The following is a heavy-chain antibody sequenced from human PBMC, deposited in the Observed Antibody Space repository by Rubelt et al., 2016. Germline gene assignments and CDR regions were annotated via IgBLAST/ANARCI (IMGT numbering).Heavy chain of an antibody. CDR2: ISYSGGT. V-gene: IGHV4-39*01. D-gene: IGHD3-22*01. CDR3: GRGFSGFYFWVDS. Sequence: QLQLQESGPGLVKPSETLSLTCTVSSGSISSSRYFWGWIRQPPGKGPEWIGSISYSGGTYYNPSLKSRVTISVDTSKNQFSLKLSSVTAADTAVYFCGRGFSGFYFWVDSWGRGALVTVSS. J-gene: IGHJ4*02. CDR1: SGSISSSRYF.